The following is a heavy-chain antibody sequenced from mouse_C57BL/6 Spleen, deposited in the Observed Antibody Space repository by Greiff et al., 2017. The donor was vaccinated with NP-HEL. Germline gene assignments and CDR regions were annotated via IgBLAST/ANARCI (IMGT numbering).Heavy chain of an antibody. CDR1: GYTFTSYW. Sequence: VQLQQPGAELVKPGASVKMSCKASGYTFTSYWITWVKQRPGQGLEWIGDIYPGSGSTNYNEKFKSKATLTVDTSSSTAYMQLSSLTSEDSAVYYCARDAFITTVVYWYFDVWGTGTTVTVSS. CDR3: ARDAFITTVVYWYFDV. CDR2: IYPGSGST. J-gene: IGHJ1*03. V-gene: IGHV1-55*01. D-gene: IGHD1-1*01.